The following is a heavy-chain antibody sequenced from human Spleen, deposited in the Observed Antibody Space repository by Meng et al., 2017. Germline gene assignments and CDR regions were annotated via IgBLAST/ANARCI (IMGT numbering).Heavy chain of an antibody. Sequence: ASVKVCCKASGYTFPDYWLHWVRRAPGQGLEWMGRINPKSGDTHYAQRFQGRVTMTGDTSISTAYMELSGLRSDDTAMYYCARDEDISAAGKLFGDYWGQGTLVTVSS. CDR2: INPKSGDT. V-gene: IGHV1-2*06. D-gene: IGHD6-13*01. CDR1: GYTFPDYW. CDR3: ARDEDISAAGKLFGDY. J-gene: IGHJ4*02.